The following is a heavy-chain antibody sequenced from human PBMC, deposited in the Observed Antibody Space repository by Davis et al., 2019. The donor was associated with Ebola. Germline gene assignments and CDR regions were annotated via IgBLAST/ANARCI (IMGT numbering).Heavy chain of an antibody. CDR3: AADQRPSSSTELGP. CDR2: IGGSSSDYI. CDR1: GFTFSSYT. V-gene: IGHV3-21*01. D-gene: IGHD1-26*01. J-gene: IGHJ5*02. Sequence: GESLKISCAASGFTFSSYTMNWVRQAPGKGLEWVSCIGGSSSDYIYYADSVKGRFTISRDNANNSLYLQMNSLTAEDTAVYYCAADQRPSSSTELGPWGQGTLVTVSS.